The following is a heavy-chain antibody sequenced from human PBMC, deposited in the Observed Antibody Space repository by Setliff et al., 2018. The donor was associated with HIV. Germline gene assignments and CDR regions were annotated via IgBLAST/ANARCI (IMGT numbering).Heavy chain of an antibody. CDR1: GNTFSSHY. CDR3: ASKGGSGNYPDSDAFDI. D-gene: IGHD3-10*01. CDR2: INPSGGIT. Sequence: ASVKVSCKASGNTFSSHYMHWVRQAPGKGLEWMGLINPSGGITSYAEKFQGRVTMTRDTSTSTVYMELRSLRSEDTAIYYCASKGGSGNYPDSDAFDIWGQGTLVTVSS. V-gene: IGHV1-46*01. J-gene: IGHJ3*02.